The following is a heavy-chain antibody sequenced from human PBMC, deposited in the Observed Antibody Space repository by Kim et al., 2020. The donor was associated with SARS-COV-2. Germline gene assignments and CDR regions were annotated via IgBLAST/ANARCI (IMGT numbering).Heavy chain of an antibody. V-gene: IGHV3-15*06. Sequence: TNYAAPVKDRFAISRDDSSNTLYLQMNTLKADDTAMYYCATSATGTNTFDYWGQGTLVTVSS. D-gene: IGHD4-17*01. CDR2: T. J-gene: IGHJ4*02. CDR3: ATSATGTNTFDY.